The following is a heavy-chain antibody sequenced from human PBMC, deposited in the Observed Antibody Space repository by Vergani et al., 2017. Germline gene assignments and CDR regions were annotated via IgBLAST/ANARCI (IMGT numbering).Heavy chain of an antibody. CDR1: GESIRSGSHY. CDR2: IHTGGST. Sequence: QVKLQESGPGLLKPSQTLSLTCTVSGESIRSGSHYWSWPRQPSGKGPDWIGHIHTGGSTDLNPSFKSRVPISVDTSKSQFSLKLNSVTVADTAVYYCAKSRPYCASGSCPAIWGQGTLVTVSS. CDR3: AKSRPYCASGSCPAI. J-gene: IGHJ4*02. D-gene: IGHD2-21*01. V-gene: IGHV4-61*02.